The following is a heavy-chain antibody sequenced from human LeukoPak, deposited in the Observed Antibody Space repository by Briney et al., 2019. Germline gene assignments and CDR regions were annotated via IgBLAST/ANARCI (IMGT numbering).Heavy chain of an antibody. V-gene: IGHV3-30*02. J-gene: IGHJ3*02. D-gene: IGHD3/OR15-3a*01. CDR3: AKDGDWTDAFDI. CDR1: GFTFSSYG. Sequence: PGGSLRLSCAASGFTFSSYGMHWVRQAPGKGLEWVAFIRYDGSNKYYADSVKGRFTISRDNSKNTLYLQMNSLRAEDTAVYYCAKDGDWTDAFDIWGQGTMVTVSS. CDR2: IRYDGSNK.